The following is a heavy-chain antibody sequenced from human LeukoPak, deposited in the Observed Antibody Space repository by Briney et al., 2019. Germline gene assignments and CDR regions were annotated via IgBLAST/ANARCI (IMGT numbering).Heavy chain of an antibody. V-gene: IGHV3-23*01. D-gene: IGHD3-22*01. J-gene: IGHJ4*02. CDR3: ARDLYYDSSRYSSA. Sequence: GGSLRLSCAASGFTFSSYAMTWVRQAPVKGLEWVSTISGSGGSTYYADSVKGRFSISRDNAKNSLYLQMNSLRAEDTAVYYCARDLYYDSSRYSSAWGQGTLVTVSS. CDR2: ISGSGGST. CDR1: GFTFSSYA.